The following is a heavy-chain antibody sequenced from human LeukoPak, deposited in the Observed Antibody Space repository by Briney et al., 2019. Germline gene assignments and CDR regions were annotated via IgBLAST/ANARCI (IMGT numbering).Heavy chain of an antibody. Sequence: SETLSLTCTVSGGSISSYYWSWIRQPPGKGLEWIGYIYYSGSTNYNPSLKSRVTISVDTSKNQFSLKLSSVTAADTAVYYCARGGRDSSGWGPYYFDYWGQGTLVTVSS. J-gene: IGHJ4*02. CDR1: GGSISSYY. D-gene: IGHD6-19*01. V-gene: IGHV4-59*01. CDR3: ARGGRDSSGWGPYYFDY. CDR2: IYYSGST.